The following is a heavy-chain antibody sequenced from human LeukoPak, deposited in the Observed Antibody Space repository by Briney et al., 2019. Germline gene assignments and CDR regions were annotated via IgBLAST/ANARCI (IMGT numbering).Heavy chain of an antibody. Sequence: GGSLRLSCAASGFTSSSYAMSWVRQAPGKGLEWVSAISGSGGSTYYADSVKGRFTISRDNSKNTLYLQMNSLRAEDTAVYYCAKAPMIEVLFDYWGQGTLVTVSS. CDR1: GFTSSSYA. CDR2: ISGSGGST. V-gene: IGHV3-23*01. D-gene: IGHD3-22*01. J-gene: IGHJ4*02. CDR3: AKAPMIEVLFDY.